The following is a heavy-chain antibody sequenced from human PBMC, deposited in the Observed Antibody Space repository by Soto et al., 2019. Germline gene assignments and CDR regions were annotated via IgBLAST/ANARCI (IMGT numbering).Heavy chain of an antibody. V-gene: IGHV6-1*01. Sequence: QVQLQQSGPGLVKPSQTLSLTCAISGDSVSSNSAAWNWIRQSPSRGLEWLGRTYYRSKWYNDYAVSVKSRITINPDTSKNQFSLQLNSVTPEDTAVYYCARDLPPSSGWHIPTDNSVYEGPASPNYYYYGMDVW. CDR2: TYYRSKWYN. CDR1: GDSVSSNSAA. D-gene: IGHD6-19*01. J-gene: IGHJ6*01. CDR3: ARDLPPSSGWHIPTDNSVYEGPASPNYYYYGMDV.